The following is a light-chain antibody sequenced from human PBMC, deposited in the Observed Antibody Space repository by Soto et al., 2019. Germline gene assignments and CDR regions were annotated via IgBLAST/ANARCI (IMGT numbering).Light chain of an antibody. CDR3: CSYGGRNIHWL. J-gene: IGLJ3*02. V-gene: IGLV2-8*01. CDR1: SSDVGGYNY. CDR2: EVT. Sequence: QSALTQPPSASGSPGQSVTISCTGTSSDVGGYNYVSWYQQHPGKAPKLLIYEVTQRPSGVPDRFSGSKSGNTASLTVSGLQTEDEADYYCCSYGGRNIHWLFGGGTKVTVL.